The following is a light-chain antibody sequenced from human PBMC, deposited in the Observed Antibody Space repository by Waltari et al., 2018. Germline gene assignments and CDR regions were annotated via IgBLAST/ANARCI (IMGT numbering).Light chain of an antibody. V-gene: IGKV2-40*01. CDR2: GGS. Sequence: DLVMTETLLSLPISPGEPAPVSCRSSQSLLHSNGNTYLHWYLQKPGQSPQLLIYGGSNRASGVPDRFSGSGSGTDFTLKISKVEAEDVGVYYCVQAIAFPLTFGGGTKVEIK. J-gene: IGKJ4*01. CDR1: QSLLHSNGNTY. CDR3: VQAIAFPLT.